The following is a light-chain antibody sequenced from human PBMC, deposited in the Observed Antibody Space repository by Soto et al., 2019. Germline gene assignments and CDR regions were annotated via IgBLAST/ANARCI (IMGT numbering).Light chain of an antibody. Sequence: QLVLTQPPSASGSPGQSVTISCTGNSNDVGHSSFISWYQQHPGKGPKLIIYEVSKRPSGVPDRFSGSKSGNTASLSVSGLQDEDEAYYFCNAQADKGKRVFGTGTKLTAL. CDR2: EVS. CDR1: SNDVGHSSF. J-gene: IGLJ1*01. V-gene: IGLV2-8*01. CDR3: NAQADKGKRV.